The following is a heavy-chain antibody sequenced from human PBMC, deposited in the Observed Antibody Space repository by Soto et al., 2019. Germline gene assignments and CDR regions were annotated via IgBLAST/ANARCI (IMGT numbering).Heavy chain of an antibody. J-gene: IGHJ3*02. Sequence: QVQLVESGGDVVQPGRSLRLSCAASGSTLSTYDILWVRQAPGKGREWVAHIVPDGSRAYYADSVKGRFTISRDNARNTVYLQLNSLRPEDTAVYHCVRGPSHGAFDIWGQGTLVTVSS. CDR2: IVPDGSRA. CDR1: GSTLSTYD. CDR3: VRGPSHGAFDI. V-gene: IGHV3-30-3*01.